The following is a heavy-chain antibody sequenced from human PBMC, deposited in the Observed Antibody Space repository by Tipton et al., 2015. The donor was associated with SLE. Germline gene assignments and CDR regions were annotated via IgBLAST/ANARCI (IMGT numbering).Heavy chain of an antibody. CDR3: ARDGPPPHCSSVGCPFDS. J-gene: IGHJ4*02. D-gene: IGHD2-2*01. CDR2: IDTNTGSP. CDR1: GNIYYS. V-gene: IGHV7-4-1*02. Sequence: QVQLVQSASELKKPGASVKVSCKASGNIYYSMNWVRQAPGQGLEWMGWIDTNTGSPTYAQGFTGRFVFSLDTSVRTAYLQISSLEADDTAVYYCARDGPPPHCSSVGCPFDSWGQGTLVTVSS.